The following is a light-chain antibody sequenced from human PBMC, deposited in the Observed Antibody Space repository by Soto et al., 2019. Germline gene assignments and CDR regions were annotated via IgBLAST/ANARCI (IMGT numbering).Light chain of an antibody. CDR3: AAWAARWSVV. CDR2: GNN. J-gene: IGLJ2*01. V-gene: IGLV1-47*01. Sequence: QSVLTQPPSASGTPGQRVTISCSGSSSNIGNKYVDWYQQVPGTAPKLLIYGNNQRPSGVPDRFSGSKSGTSASLAISGLRSEDEADYYCAAWAARWSVVFGGGTKLTVL. CDR1: SSNIGNKY.